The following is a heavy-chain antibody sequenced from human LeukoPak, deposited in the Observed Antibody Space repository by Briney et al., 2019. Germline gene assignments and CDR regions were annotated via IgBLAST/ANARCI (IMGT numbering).Heavy chain of an antibody. J-gene: IGHJ4*02. Sequence: GGSLRLSCAASGFSFSTSSMNWVRQAPGKGLQWISYITSSDASTLYAESVRGRFTISRDDAKNSLYLQINSLRAEDTAMYYCAKSYWEGSRLIDHWGQGTLDTVSP. CDR2: ITSSDAST. V-gene: IGHV3-48*04. D-gene: IGHD1-26*01. CDR1: GFSFSTSS. CDR3: AKSYWEGSRLIDH.